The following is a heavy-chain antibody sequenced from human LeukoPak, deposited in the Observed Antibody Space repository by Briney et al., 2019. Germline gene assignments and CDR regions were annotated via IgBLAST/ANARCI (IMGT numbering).Heavy chain of an antibody. CDR2: ISSSSSYI. CDR1: GFTFSSYS. V-gene: IGHV3-21*01. CDR3: ASHYDFWSGYVCF. Sequence: GGSLRLSCAASGFTFSSYSMNWVRQAPGKGLEWVSSISSSSSYIYYADSVRGRFTISRDNAKNSLYLQMNSLRAEDTAVYYCASHYDFWSGYVCFWGQGTLVTVSS. D-gene: IGHD3-3*01. J-gene: IGHJ4*02.